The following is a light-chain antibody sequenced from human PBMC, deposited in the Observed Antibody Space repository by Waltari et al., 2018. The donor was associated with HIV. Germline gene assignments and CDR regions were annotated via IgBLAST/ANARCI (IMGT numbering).Light chain of an antibody. J-gene: IGLJ2*01. CDR3: QSYSSNNHGVV. CDR2: ENN. CDR1: RGSIASNS. Sequence: NFLLTQPHSVSESPGRTVTISCTRNRGSIASNSVPWYQQRPGSNPTIVISENNQRPSGVPDRFSGSLDRSSNSASLTISGLQTGDEADYYCQSYSSNNHGVVFGGGTKLTVL. V-gene: IGLV6-57*01.